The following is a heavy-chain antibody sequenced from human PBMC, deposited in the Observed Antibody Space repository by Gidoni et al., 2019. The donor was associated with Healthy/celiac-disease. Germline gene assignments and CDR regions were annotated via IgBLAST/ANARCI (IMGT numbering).Heavy chain of an antibody. CDR1: AGSISSSSYY. CDR3: ARLGTAVRAFDI. CDR2: IYYSGST. Sequence: QLQLQESGPGLVKPSETLSLTCTVSAGSISSSSYYWGWIRQPPGKGLEWIGSIYYSGSTYYNPSLKSRVTISVDTSKNQFSLKLSSVTAADTAVYYCARLGTAVRAFDIWGQGTMVTVSS. D-gene: IGHD6-19*01. V-gene: IGHV4-39*01. J-gene: IGHJ3*02.